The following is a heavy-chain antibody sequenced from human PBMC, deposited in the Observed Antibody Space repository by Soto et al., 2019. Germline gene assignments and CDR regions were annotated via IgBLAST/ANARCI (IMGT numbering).Heavy chain of an antibody. J-gene: IGHJ4*02. Sequence: SETLSLTCAVYGGSFSGYYWSWIRQPPGKGLEWIGEINHSGSTNYNPSLKSRVTISVDKSKNQFSLKLSSVTAADTAVYYCARRPNYYDSSGEPLVDYWGQGTLVTVSS. D-gene: IGHD3-22*01. CDR1: GGSFSGYY. CDR3: ARRPNYYDSSGEPLVDY. V-gene: IGHV4-34*01. CDR2: INHSGST.